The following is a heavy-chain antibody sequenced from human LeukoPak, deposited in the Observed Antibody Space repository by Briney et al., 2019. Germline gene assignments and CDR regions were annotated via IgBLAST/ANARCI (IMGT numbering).Heavy chain of an antibody. CDR1: GGSISSYY. J-gene: IGHJ6*02. D-gene: IGHD6-13*01. CDR3: ARHGNVSSWYRGLGDYGMDV. V-gene: IGHV4-59*08. CDR2: IYFSGST. Sequence: SETLSLTCTVSGGSISSYYWSWIRQPPGKGLEWIGYIYFSGSTNYNPSLKSRVTISVDTSKNQFSLKLSSVTAADTAVYYCARHGNVSSWYRGLGDYGMDVWGQGTTVTVSS.